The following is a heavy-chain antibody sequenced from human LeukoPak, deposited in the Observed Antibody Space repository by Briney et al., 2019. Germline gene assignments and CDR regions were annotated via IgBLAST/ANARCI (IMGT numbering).Heavy chain of an antibody. Sequence: SETLSLACAVYGGSFSGYYWSWIRQPPGKGLEWIGEINHSGSTNYNPSLKSRVTISVDTSKNQFSLKLSSVTAADTAVYYCARSRDYDFWSGENWFDPWGQGTLVTVSS. CDR3: ARSRDYDFWSGENWFDP. J-gene: IGHJ5*02. CDR1: GGSFSGYY. V-gene: IGHV4-34*01. D-gene: IGHD3-3*01. CDR2: INHSGST.